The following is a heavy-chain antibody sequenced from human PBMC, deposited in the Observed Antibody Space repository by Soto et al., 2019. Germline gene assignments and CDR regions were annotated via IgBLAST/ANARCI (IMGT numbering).Heavy chain of an antibody. CDR3: ARGHISSTKNWLDP. J-gene: IGHJ5*02. D-gene: IGHD6-6*01. Sequence: QVQLVQSGAEVKKPGASVKVSCKGSGYTFTSYHINWVRQATGQGLEWMGWMNPNSGNTGYAQTLQGRVPMTWDTSISTAYMELSSLRFEDTAMYYCARGHISSTKNWLDPWGRGTLVTVSS. CDR2: MNPNSGNT. V-gene: IGHV1-8*01. CDR1: GYTFTSYH.